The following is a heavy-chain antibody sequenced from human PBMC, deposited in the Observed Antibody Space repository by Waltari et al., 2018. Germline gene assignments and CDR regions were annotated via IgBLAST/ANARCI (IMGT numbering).Heavy chain of an antibody. D-gene: IGHD3-3*01. V-gene: IGHV4-34*01. CDR2: INHSGST. J-gene: IGHJ6*02. CDR3: ARGRMRPLRFLEWLSGMDV. Sequence: QVQLQQWGAGLLKPSETLSLTCAVHGGSFSGYYWSWIRQPPGKGLEWIGEINHSGSTNYNPSLKSRVTISVDTSKNQFSLKLSSVTAADTAVYYCARGRMRPLRFLEWLSGMDVWGQGTTVTVSS. CDR1: GGSFSGYY.